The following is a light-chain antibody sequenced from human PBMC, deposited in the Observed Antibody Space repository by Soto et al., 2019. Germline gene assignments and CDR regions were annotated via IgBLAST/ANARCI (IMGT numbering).Light chain of an antibody. CDR1: QRISTY. J-gene: IGKJ1*01. CDR2: DAS. Sequence: DIQMTQSPSSLSASVGDRVTITCRASQRISTYLNWYQQKPGKAPKFLIYDASNLQSGVPSRFSGGGSGTDFTLTISTLQTEDFATYYCQQSYSTPRTFGQGTKVDIK. V-gene: IGKV1-39*01. CDR3: QQSYSTPRT.